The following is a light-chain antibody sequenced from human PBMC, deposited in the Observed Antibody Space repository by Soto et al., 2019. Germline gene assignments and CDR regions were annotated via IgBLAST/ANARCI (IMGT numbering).Light chain of an antibody. CDR3: QQYGSSPRT. CDR2: GAS. V-gene: IGKV3-20*01. Sequence: EIVLTQSPGTLSLSPGERATLSCRASQSVTSSYLAWYRQKPGQAPRLLIYGASSRATGIPDRFSGSGSGTDFTLTIIRLEPEDFAVYYCQQYGSSPRTFGQGTKVEIK. CDR1: QSVTSSY. J-gene: IGKJ1*01.